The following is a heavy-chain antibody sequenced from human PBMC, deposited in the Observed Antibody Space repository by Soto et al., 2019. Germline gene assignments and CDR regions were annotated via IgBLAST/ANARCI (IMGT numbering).Heavy chain of an antibody. CDR1: GYTFTSYA. CDR3: ARVGYGTYYYYGMDV. Sequence: QVQLVQSGAEMKKPGASVKVSCKASGYTFTSYAIHWVRQAPGQGPEWMGWINTGNGNTKYSQKCQGRVTITRDTAANTAYMELYSLRSEDTAVYYCARVGYGTYYYYGMDVWGQGTTVTVSS. V-gene: IGHV1-3*04. CDR2: INTGNGNT. D-gene: IGHD5-18*01. J-gene: IGHJ6*02.